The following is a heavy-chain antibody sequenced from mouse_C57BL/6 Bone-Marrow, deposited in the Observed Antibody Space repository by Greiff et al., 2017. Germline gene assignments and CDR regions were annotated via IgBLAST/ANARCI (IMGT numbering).Heavy chain of an antibody. V-gene: IGHV1-81*01. CDR1: GYTFTSYG. CDR2: IYPRSGNT. D-gene: IGHD1-1*01. J-gene: IGHJ2*01. Sequence: QVQLQQSGAELARPGASVKLSCKASGYTFTSYGISWVKQRTGQGLEWIGEIYPRSGNTYYNEKFKGKATLTADKSSSTAYMELRSLTSEDSAVYFCARLVYYYGSSFYFDYWGQGTTLTVSS. CDR3: ARLVYYYGSSFYFDY.